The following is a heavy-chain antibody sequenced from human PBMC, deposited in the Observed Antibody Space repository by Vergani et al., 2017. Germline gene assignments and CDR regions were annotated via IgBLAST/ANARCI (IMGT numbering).Heavy chain of an antibody. CDR3: ARGIKGDFWSGYYYFDY. V-gene: IGHV4-34*01. CDR2: INHSGST. D-gene: IGHD3-3*01. CDR1: GGSFSGYY. J-gene: IGHJ4*02. Sequence: QVQLQQWGAGLLKPSETLSLTCAVYGGSFSGYYWSWIRQPPGKGLEWIGEINHSGSTNYNPSLKSRVTISVDTSKNQFSLKLSSVTAADTAVYYCARGIKGDFWSGYYYFDYWGQGTLVTVSS.